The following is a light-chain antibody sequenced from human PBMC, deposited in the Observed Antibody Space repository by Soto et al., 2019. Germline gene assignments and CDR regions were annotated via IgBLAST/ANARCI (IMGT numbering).Light chain of an antibody. Sequence: IVMTQSPATLSVSPGERATLSCRASQSVSSILAWYQQKPGQAPRLLIYGASTRATGIPARFSGSGSGTEFTLTISSLQSEDFAVYYCQKYNYCPRTFGQGTNVEIK. CDR1: QSVSSI. J-gene: IGKJ1*01. CDR2: GAS. CDR3: QKYNYCPRT. V-gene: IGKV3-15*01.